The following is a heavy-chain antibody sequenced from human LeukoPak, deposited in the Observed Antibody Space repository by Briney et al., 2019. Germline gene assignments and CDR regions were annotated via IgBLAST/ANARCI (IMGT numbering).Heavy chain of an antibody. CDR3: ARDLGYTLSY. Sequence: ASVKVSCKASGYTFTDYAIHWVRQAPGQRLEWMGWISAGSGNTKYSRSLQGRVTITRYTSASTAYMELRSLRSEDTAVYYCARDLGYTLSYWGQGTPVTVSS. J-gene: IGHJ4*02. V-gene: IGHV1-3*01. D-gene: IGHD2-2*02. CDR1: GYTFTDYA. CDR2: ISAGSGNT.